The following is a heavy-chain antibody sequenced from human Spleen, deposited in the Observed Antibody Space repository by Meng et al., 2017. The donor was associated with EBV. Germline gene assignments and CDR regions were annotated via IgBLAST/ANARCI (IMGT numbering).Heavy chain of an antibody. J-gene: IGHJ4*02. Sequence: GQVVQSVVEVKKPGSPVTVSCKASGDTFSNYAITWLRQAPGQGLEWMGGIIPMFDVVNYAQKFQGRVAISADKSTTTAHMELSSLTSDDTAMYFCARVHWTSGGYTAPFDHWGQGTLVTVSS. D-gene: IGHD2-2*02. CDR1: GDTFSNYA. CDR2: IIPMFDVV. CDR3: ARVHWTSGGYTAPFDH. V-gene: IGHV1-69*17.